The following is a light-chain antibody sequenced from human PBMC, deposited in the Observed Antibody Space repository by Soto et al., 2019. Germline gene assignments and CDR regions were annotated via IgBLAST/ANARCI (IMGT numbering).Light chain of an antibody. CDR3: QQYGSSPFT. V-gene: IGKV3-20*01. J-gene: IGKJ3*01. CDR1: QSISSSF. CDR2: GTS. Sequence: EIVLTQSPGTLSLSPGESATLSCRASQSISSSFFAWYQHKPGQAPRLLIHGTSNRATGIPDRFSGSGSGTDFTLTISRLEPEDFAVYYCQQYGSSPFTFGPGTKVDIK.